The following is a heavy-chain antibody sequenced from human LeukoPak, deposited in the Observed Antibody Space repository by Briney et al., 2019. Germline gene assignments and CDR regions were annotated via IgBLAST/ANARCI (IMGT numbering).Heavy chain of an antibody. CDR1: GYTFTGYY. V-gene: IGHV1-2*02. Sequence: VASVKVSCKASGYTFTGYYMHWVRQAPGQGLEWMGWINPNSGGTNYAQKFQGRVSMTRDTSISTAYMELSRLRSDDTAVYYCARVSVVPAGFDPWGQGTLVTVSS. CDR3: ARVSVVPAGFDP. J-gene: IGHJ5*02. D-gene: IGHD2-2*01. CDR2: INPNSGGT.